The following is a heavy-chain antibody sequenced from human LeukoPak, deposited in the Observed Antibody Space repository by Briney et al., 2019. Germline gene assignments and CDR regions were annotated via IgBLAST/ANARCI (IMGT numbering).Heavy chain of an antibody. J-gene: IGHJ4*02. Sequence: ASVKVSCKASGYXFTGYYIHWVRQAPGQGLEWMGWINPNSGGTNYAQKFQGRVTMTRDTSISTAYMEVSRLRSDDTAVYYCARVRLASGEKDFDYWGQGTLVTVSS. V-gene: IGHV1-2*02. CDR3: ARVRLASGEKDFDY. D-gene: IGHD2-15*01. CDR2: INPNSGGT. CDR1: GYXFTGYY.